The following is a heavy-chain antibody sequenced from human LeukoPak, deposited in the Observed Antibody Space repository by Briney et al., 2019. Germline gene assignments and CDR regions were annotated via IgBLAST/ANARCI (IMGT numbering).Heavy chain of an antibody. J-gene: IGHJ3*02. CDR3: AKDNAYCGGNCYPTLDAFDI. CDR1: GLTFNNHA. D-gene: IGHD2-21*02. Sequence: PGGSLRLSCAASGLTFNNHAMSWVRQSPGKGLEWVSVISGSGDSTHYAESVKGRFTISRDNSKNTVYLQMSSLRAEDTAVYFCAKDNAYCGGNCYPTLDAFDIWGQGTMVTVSS. V-gene: IGHV3-23*01. CDR2: ISGSGDST.